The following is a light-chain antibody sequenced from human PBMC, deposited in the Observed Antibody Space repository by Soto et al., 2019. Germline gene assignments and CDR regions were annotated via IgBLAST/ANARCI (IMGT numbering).Light chain of an antibody. Sequence: EIVLTQSPGTLSLSPGERATLSCRASQRVVSTHLAWFQQRPGQAPRLLIYGASTRATGIPDRISGSGSGTDFTLTVSRLEPEDFAVYYCHQYHSLPWTFGQGTKVEIK. CDR3: HQYHSLPWT. V-gene: IGKV3-20*01. J-gene: IGKJ1*01. CDR2: GAS. CDR1: QRVVSTH.